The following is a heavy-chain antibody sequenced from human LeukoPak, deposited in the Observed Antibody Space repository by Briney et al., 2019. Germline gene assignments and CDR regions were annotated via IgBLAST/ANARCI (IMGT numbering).Heavy chain of an antibody. CDR2: IHTSGST. V-gene: IGHV4-61*02. J-gene: IGHJ6*02. Sequence: SESLSLTCTVSGGSISSGSYYWSWIRQPAGKGLEWIGRIHTSGSTNYNPSLKSRVTISVDTSKKQFSLKLSSVTAADTTVYYCARDSSSSWYWVGMDVWGQGTTVTVSS. D-gene: IGHD6-13*01. CDR1: GGSISSGSYY. CDR3: ARDSSSSWYWVGMDV.